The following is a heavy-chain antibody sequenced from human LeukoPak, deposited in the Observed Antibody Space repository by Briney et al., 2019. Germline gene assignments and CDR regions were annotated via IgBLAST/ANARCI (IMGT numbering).Heavy chain of an antibody. D-gene: IGHD3-9*01. CDR2: IYYSGST. CDR1: GGSISSYY. CDR3: ATEGAEYYDILTGPFDY. V-gene: IGHV4-59*12. Sequence: SETLSLTCTVSGGSISSYYWTWIRQPPGKGLEWIGYIYYSGSTNYNPSLKSRVTISVDTSKNQFSLKLSSVTAADTAVYYCATEGAEYYDILTGPFDYWGQGTLVTVSS. J-gene: IGHJ4*02.